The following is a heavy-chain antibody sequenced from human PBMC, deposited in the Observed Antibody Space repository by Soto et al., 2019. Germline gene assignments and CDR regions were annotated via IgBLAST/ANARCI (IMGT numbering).Heavy chain of an antibody. V-gene: IGHV3-23*01. CDR2: ISGSGGST. J-gene: IGHJ6*02. CDR3: EKDLSLIVPEPIRYYYYCGMDV. CDR1: GFTFSSYA. Sequence: GGSLRLSCAASGFTFSSYAMSWVRQAPGKGLEWVSAISGSGGSTYYADSVKGRFTISRDNSKNTLYLQMNSLRAEDTAVYYCEKDLSLIVPEPIRYYYYCGMDVWGQGNTVTVSS. D-gene: IGHD2-8*01.